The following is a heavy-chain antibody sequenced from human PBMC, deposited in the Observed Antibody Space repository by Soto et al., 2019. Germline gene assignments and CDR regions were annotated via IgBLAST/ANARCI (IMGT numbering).Heavy chain of an antibody. CDR2: IIPMSATR. V-gene: IGHV1-69*01. CDR1: GGSFSSYA. CDR3: ARPIRYYDVWRDYPPFDY. D-gene: IGHD3-3*01. J-gene: IGHJ4*02. Sequence: QVQLVQSGAEVKKPGSSVKVSCKAPGGSFSSYAINWVRQAPGQGLEWMGGIIPMSATRTYAQKFQDRVTMPADESSTTVYMELRSLQSEDTAVYYCARPIRYYDVWRDYPPFDYWGQGTLVTVSS.